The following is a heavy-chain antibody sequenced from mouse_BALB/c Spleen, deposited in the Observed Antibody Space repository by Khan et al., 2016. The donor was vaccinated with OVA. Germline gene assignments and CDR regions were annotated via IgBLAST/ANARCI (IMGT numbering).Heavy chain of an antibody. CDR3: ARDRIDN. Sequence: VQLQESGAEQAKPGASVKMSCKTSGYTFSSYWMHWVKQRPGQGLEWIGYINPTSGYTAYNEKFKDKATLSADKSSSTAYMQLPSLTSEDAGVYYCARDRIDNWGQGTTLTVSS. J-gene: IGHJ2*01. CDR1: GYTFSSYW. V-gene: IGHV1-7*01. CDR2: INPTSGYT.